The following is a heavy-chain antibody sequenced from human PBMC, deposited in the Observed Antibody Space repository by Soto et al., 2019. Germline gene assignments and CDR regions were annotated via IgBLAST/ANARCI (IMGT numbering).Heavy chain of an antibody. CDR1: GGSISSNGFY. CDR2: FYYSGNT. D-gene: IGHD6-13*01. CDR3: ARLSGSWQSRFDP. V-gene: IGHV4-31*03. J-gene: IGHJ5*02. Sequence: QVQLQESGPGLVEPSQTLSLTCIASGGSISSNGFYWSWIRQHPGKGLEWLGYFYYSGNTYYNPYLKSRVTILADTSKNQFSLKVSSVTAADTAVYYCARLSGSWQSRFDPWGQGTLVTVSS.